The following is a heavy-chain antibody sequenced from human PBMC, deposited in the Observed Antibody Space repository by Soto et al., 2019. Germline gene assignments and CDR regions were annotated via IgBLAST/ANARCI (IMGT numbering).Heavy chain of an antibody. CDR3: ARELNTGIVGATTFDY. D-gene: IGHD1-26*01. CDR1: GFTFSSYW. Sequence: GGSLRLSCAASGFTFSSYWMSWVRQAPGKGLEWVANIKQDGSEKYYVDSVKGRFTISRDNAKNSLYLQMNSLRAEDTAVYYCARELNTGIVGATTFDYWGQGTLVTVSS. J-gene: IGHJ4*02. V-gene: IGHV3-7*01. CDR2: IKQDGSEK.